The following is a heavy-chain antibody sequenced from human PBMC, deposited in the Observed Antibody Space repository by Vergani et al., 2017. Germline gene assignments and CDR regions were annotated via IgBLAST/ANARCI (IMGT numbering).Heavy chain of an antibody. Sequence: RLVQSGGGLAHPGGSLRLSCAASGLPVSGFAFNTYAMIWVRQAPGKGLEWVSGISATGDENTDYADSVKGRFTISRDNSQSTLFLQMNGLTSEDTAIYYCAQGANSVPRLPVDWGQGALVAVSS. CDR2: ISATGDENT. CDR3: AQGANSVPRLPVD. V-gene: IGHV3-23*04. D-gene: IGHD4/OR15-4a*01. CDR1: GLPVSGFAFNTYA. J-gene: IGHJ4*02.